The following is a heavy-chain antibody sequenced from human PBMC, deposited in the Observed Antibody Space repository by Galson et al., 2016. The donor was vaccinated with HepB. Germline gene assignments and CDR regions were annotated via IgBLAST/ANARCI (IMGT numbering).Heavy chain of an antibody. D-gene: IGHD1-14*01. Sequence: SVKVSCKAYGYTFTRYGISWVRQAPGQGLEWLGWISAYNGNTEYAQNVQGRVTMTTETSTRTAYMELWSLKSDDTVVYYCVRDITLGKRGLPDSLGDYWGQGTLVTVAS. CDR1: GYTFTRYG. CDR3: VRDITLGKRGLPDSLGDY. V-gene: IGHV1-18*04. CDR2: ISAYNGNT. J-gene: IGHJ4*02.